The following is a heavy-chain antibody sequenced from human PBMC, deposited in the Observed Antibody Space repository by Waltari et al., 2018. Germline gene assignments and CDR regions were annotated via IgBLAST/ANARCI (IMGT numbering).Heavy chain of an antibody. CDR1: GFTFSSYW. CDR3: ARDLLWFGELFNFDY. D-gene: IGHD3-10*01. Sequence: EVQLVESGGGLVQPGGSLRLSCAASGFTFSSYWMSWVRKAPGKGLEWVANIKQDGSEKYYVDSVKGRFTISRDNAKNSLYLQMNSLRAEDTAVYYCARDLLWFGELFNFDYWGQGTLVTVSS. V-gene: IGHV3-7*04. CDR2: IKQDGSEK. J-gene: IGHJ4*02.